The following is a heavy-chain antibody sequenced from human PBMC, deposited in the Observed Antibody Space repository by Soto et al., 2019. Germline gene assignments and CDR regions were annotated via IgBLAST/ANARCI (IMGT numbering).Heavy chain of an antibody. CDR1: GFTFTSSA. V-gene: IGHV1-58*01. CDR3: AADLESPQGGIVVVVAAT. J-gene: IGHJ4*02. D-gene: IGHD2-15*01. Sequence: ASVKVSCKASGFTFTSSAVQWVRQARGQRLEWIGWIVVGSGNTNYAQKFQERVTITRDMSTSTAYMELSSLRSEDTAVYYCAADLESPQGGIVVVVAATWGQGTLVTVSS. CDR2: IVVGSGNT.